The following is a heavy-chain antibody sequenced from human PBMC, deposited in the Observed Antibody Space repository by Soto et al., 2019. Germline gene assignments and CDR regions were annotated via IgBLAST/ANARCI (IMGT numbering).Heavy chain of an antibody. CDR1: GFTFSSYA. Sequence: EVQLLESGGGLVQPGGSLRLSCAASGFTFSSYAMSWVRQAPGKGLAWVSAISGSGGSTYYADSVKGRFTISRDNSKNTLYMQMNSLRAEDTAVYYCANHQITMRYGAPFDYWGQGTLVTVSS. CDR3: ANHQITMRYGAPFDY. V-gene: IGHV3-23*01. CDR2: ISGSGGST. J-gene: IGHJ4*02. D-gene: IGHD3-22*01.